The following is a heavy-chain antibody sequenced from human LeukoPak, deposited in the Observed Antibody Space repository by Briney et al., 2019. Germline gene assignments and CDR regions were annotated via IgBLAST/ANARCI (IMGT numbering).Heavy chain of an antibody. D-gene: IGHD4-17*01. Sequence: GGSLRLSCAASGFTFSSYSMNWVRQAPGKGLEWVSYFSTRSSTISYADSVKGRFAISRDNAKNSLYLQMNSLRDEDTAVYYCARDHDYGFDYWGQGTLVTVSP. CDR3: ARDHDYGFDY. CDR2: FSTRSSTI. J-gene: IGHJ4*02. CDR1: GFTFSSYS. V-gene: IGHV3-48*02.